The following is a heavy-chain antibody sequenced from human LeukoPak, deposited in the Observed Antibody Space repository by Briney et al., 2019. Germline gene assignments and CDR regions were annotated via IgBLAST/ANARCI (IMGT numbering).Heavy chain of an antibody. J-gene: IGHJ4*02. CDR1: GGSFSGYY. CDR2: INHSGST. D-gene: IGHD2-15*01. V-gene: IGHV4-34*01. Sequence: SETLSLTCAVYGGSFSGYYWSRIRQPPGKGLEWIGEINHSGSTNYNPSLKSRVTISVDTSKNQFSLKLSSVTAADTAVYNCASEVVAATLDYWGQGTLVTVSS. CDR3: ASEVVAATLDY.